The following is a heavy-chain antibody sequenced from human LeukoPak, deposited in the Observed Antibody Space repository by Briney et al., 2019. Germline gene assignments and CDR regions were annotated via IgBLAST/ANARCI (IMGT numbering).Heavy chain of an antibody. CDR1: GGTFSSYS. CDR3: ARISLGAIWGYYYGMDV. Sequence: ASVKVSCKASGGTFSSYSISWVRQAPGQGLEWMGGIIPIFDTADYAQKFQGRVTITADESTSTAYMELSSLRSEDTAVFYCARISLGAIWGYYYGMDVWGQGTTVTVSS. D-gene: IGHD1-26*01. CDR2: IIPIFDTA. J-gene: IGHJ6*02. V-gene: IGHV1-69*13.